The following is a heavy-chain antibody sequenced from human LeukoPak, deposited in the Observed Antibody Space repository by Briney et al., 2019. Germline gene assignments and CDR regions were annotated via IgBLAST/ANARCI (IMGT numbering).Heavy chain of an antibody. J-gene: IGHJ4*02. V-gene: IGHV1-8*01. D-gene: IGHD6-6*01. CDR2: MNPNSGNT. CDR3: ARAKRVANTSIAIFYYFDY. Sequence: ASVKVSCKASGYTFTSYDINWVRQATGQGLEWMGWMNPNSGNTGYAQKFQGRVTMTRNTSISTAYVELSSLRSEDTAVYYCARAKRVANTSIAIFYYFDYWGQGTLVTVSS. CDR1: GYTFTSYD.